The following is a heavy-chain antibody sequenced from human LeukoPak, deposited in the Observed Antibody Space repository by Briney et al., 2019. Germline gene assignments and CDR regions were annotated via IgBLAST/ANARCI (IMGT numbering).Heavy chain of an antibody. V-gene: IGHV4-61*02. J-gene: IGHJ4*02. D-gene: IGHD5-24*01. CDR3: ARDRDGYNFRFDY. Sequence: SQTLSLTCTVSGGSISSGSYYWSWVRQPAGKGLEWIGRIYTSGSTNYNPSLKSRVTISLDTSKNQFSLRLNSVTAADTAVYYCARDRDGYNFRFDYWGQGTLVTVSS. CDR2: IYTSGST. CDR1: GGSISSGSYY.